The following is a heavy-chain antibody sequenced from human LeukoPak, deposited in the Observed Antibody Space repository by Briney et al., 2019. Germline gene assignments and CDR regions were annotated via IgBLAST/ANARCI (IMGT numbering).Heavy chain of an antibody. V-gene: IGHV1-69*13. D-gene: IGHD3-10*01. J-gene: IGHJ5*02. CDR1: GGTFSSYA. CDR2: IIPIFGTA. CDR3: ARVVQAFKRAFTGNWFDP. Sequence: EASVKVSCKVSGGTFSSYAISCGRQAPGHGLEWMGGIIPIFGTANYAQKFQGRVTITADEYPSTAYMELRSLRSEDTAVYYCARVVQAFKRAFTGNWFDPWGQGTLVTVSS.